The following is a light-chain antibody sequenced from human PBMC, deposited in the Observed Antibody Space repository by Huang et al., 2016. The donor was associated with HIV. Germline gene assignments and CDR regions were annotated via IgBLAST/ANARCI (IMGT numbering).Light chain of an antibody. Sequence: DIQMTQSPSTLSASVGDGVTITCRASQGISDYLAWYQQKQGEALNLLIYKAARLEGGVSPRFSGSGSGTEFTLTISSLEAEDVATYYCQQYNNYPWTFGQGTLVEIK. V-gene: IGKV1-5*03. CDR3: QQYNNYPWT. CDR1: QGISDY. CDR2: KAA. J-gene: IGKJ1*01.